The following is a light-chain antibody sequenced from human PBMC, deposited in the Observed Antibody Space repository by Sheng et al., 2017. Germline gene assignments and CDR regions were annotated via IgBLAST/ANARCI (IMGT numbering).Light chain of an antibody. CDR2: DAS. J-gene: IGKJ4*01. V-gene: IGKV3-11*01. CDR3: QQRNSWPLT. CDR1: QSISKY. Sequence: EIVLTQSPGTLSLSPGERATLSCRASQSISKYLGWYQQKPGQAPRLLIHDASNRATGIPARFSGSGSGTDFTLTISSLEPEDFAVYYCQQRNSWPLTFGGGTKVEIK.